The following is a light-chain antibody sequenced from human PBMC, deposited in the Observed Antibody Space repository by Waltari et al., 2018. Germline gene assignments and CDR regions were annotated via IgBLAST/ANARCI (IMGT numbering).Light chain of an antibody. Sequence: QSALTQPASVSGSPGQSITIPCTGTSSDVGTYDLVSWYQQHPGEAPKLMISEVTKRPSGVSSRFSGSKSGNAASLTISGLQAEDEATYYCCSYAGSATFWVFGGGTKLTVL. V-gene: IGLV2-23*02. J-gene: IGLJ3*02. CDR1: SSDVGTYDL. CDR3: CSYAGSATFWV. CDR2: EVT.